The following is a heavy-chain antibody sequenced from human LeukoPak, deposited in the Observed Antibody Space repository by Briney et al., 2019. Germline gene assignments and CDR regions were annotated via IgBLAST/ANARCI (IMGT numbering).Heavy chain of an antibody. CDR2: IIPILGIA. Sequence: SVKVSCKASGGTFSSYAISWVRQAPGQGLEWMGRIIPILGIANYAQKFQGRVTITADKSTSAAYMELSSLRSEDTAVYYCAGKVYSSGWYGGDYFDYWGQGTLVTVSS. D-gene: IGHD6-19*01. CDR3: AGKVYSSGWYGGDYFDY. V-gene: IGHV1-69*04. CDR1: GGTFSSYA. J-gene: IGHJ4*02.